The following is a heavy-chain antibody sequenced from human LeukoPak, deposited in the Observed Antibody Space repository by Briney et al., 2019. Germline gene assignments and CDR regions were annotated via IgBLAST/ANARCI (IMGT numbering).Heavy chain of an antibody. Sequence: ASVKVSCKASGYTFTGYYMYWVRQAPGQGLEWMGRINPNSGGTNYAQKLQGRVTMTTDTSTSTAYMELRSLRSDDTAVYYCARDQGPGYGMDVWGQGTRSPSP. V-gene: IGHV1-2*06. CDR3: ARDQGPGYGMDV. J-gene: IGHJ6*02. CDR2: INPNSGGT. CDR1: GYTFTGYY.